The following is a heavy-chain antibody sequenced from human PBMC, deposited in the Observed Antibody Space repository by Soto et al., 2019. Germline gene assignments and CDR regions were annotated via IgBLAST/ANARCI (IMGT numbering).Heavy chain of an antibody. V-gene: IGHV4-59*11. CDR1: GVSIRSHY. J-gene: IGHJ6*02. Sequence: PSETLSLTCTVSGVSIRSHYWSWIRQPPVKGLEWIGYIYYSGTTKYNPSLKSRVTMSVDTSKNQFSLKLTSVTAADTAMYYCATRRVGAGTSYFYVMDVWGQGTTVTVSS. D-gene: IGHD6-19*01. CDR2: IYYSGTT. CDR3: ATRRVGAGTSYFYVMDV.